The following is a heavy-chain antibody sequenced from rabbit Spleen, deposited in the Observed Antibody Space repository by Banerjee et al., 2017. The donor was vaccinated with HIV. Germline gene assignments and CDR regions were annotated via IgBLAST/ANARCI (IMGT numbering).Heavy chain of an antibody. CDR3: ARGVYDDYDTYYFDL. D-gene: IGHD2-1*01. CDR2: IYPAGSVDT. Sequence: QQQLEESGGDLVKPEGSLTLTCTASGFSFSSGFWICWVRQAPGKGLEWIACIYPAGSVDTDYANWATGRFTISKTSSTTVTLQMTSLTAADTATYFCARGVYDDYDTYYFDLWGQGTLVTVS. CDR1: GFSFSSGFW. V-gene: IGHV1S45*01. J-gene: IGHJ4*01.